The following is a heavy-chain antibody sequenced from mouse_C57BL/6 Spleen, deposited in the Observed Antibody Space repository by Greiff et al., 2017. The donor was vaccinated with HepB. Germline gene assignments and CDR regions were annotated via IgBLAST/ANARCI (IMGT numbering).Heavy chain of an antibody. Sequence: EVKVEESGPGLVKPSQSLSLTCSVPGYSITSGYYWNWIRQFPGNKLEWMGYISYDGSNNYNPSLKNRISITRDTSKNQFFLKLNSVTTEDTATYYCARGRGPRTWFAYWGQGTLVTVSA. CDR1: GYSITSGYY. CDR2: ISYDGSN. CDR3: ARGRGPRTWFAY. V-gene: IGHV3-6*01. J-gene: IGHJ3*01.